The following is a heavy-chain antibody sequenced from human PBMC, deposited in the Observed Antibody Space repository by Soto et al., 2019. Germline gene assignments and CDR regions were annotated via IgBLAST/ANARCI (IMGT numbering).Heavy chain of an antibody. CDR3: ARGQRAARRWFVP. D-gene: IGHD6-6*01. CDR1: GGSFSAYY. CDR2: INHSGST. Sequence: QVQLQQWGAGLLKPSETLSLTCAVYGGSFSAYYWSWIRQPPGKGLEWIGEINHSGSTNYNPSLKSRVTISVDTSKNQFSLKLSAVTAADTAVYYCARGQRAARRWFVPWGQGTLVTVSS. J-gene: IGHJ5*02. V-gene: IGHV4-34*01.